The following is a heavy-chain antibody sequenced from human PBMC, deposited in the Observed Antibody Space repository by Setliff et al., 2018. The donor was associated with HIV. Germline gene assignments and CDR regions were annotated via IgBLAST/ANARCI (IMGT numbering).Heavy chain of an antibody. V-gene: IGHV1-46*01. CDR2: LNPSDGST. Sequence: GASVKVSCKASGYTFTSHYLHWVRQAPGQGLEWMGILNPSDGSTHYARKFQGRVAMTRDTSVSTAYMELSRLTSDDTAVYYCASFITMVRANWFDPWGQGTLVTVSS. CDR1: GYTFTSHY. CDR3: ASFITMVRANWFDP. J-gene: IGHJ5*02. D-gene: IGHD3-10*01.